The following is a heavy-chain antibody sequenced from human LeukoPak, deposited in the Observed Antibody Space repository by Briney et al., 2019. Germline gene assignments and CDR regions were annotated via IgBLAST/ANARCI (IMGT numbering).Heavy chain of an antibody. J-gene: IGHJ6*02. CDR3: AREVSPTTPGIASRYYYYYGMDV. V-gene: IGHV3-30*03. CDR1: GFTFSSYS. Sequence: PGGSLRLSCAASGFTFSSYSMNWVRQAPGKGLEWVAVISYDGSNKYYADSVKGRFTISRDNSKNTLYLQMNSLRAEDTAVYYCAREVSPTTPGIASRYYYYYGMDVWGQGTTVTVSS. D-gene: IGHD6-13*01. CDR2: ISYDGSNK.